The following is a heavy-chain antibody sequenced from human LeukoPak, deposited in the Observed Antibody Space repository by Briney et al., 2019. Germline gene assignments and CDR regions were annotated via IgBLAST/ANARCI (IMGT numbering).Heavy chain of an antibody. D-gene: IGHD7-27*01. J-gene: IGHJ3*02. Sequence: ASVKVSCKASGYSFSSYGVSWVRQAPGQGLEWMGWISVHNGNAIYAQRFQGRVTMTTDTSTSTAYLELRSLRSDDTALYYCRSDIIVLPHPSELGLYGYDIWGQGTVVIVSS. V-gene: IGHV1-18*01. CDR2: ISVHNGNA. CDR1: GYSFSSYG. CDR3: RSDIIVLPHPSELGLYGYDI.